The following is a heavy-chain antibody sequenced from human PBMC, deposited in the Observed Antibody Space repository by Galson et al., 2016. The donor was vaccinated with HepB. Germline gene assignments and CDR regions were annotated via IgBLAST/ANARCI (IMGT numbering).Heavy chain of an antibody. D-gene: IGHD6-19*01. CDR3: VKGGGYSSGWYKGAFDY. V-gene: IGHV3-64D*06. J-gene: IGHJ4*02. Sequence: SLRLSCAASGFTFSDYAMHWVRQAPGKGLEWVSAISGSGSDTYYADSVKGRFTISRDNSKNTLYLQMSSLRTEDTAVYYCVKGGGYSSGWYKGAFDYWGQGTLVTVSS. CDR2: ISGSGSDT. CDR1: GFTFSDYA.